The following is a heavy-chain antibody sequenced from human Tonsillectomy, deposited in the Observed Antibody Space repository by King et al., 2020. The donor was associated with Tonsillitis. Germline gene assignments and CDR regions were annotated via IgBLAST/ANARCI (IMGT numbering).Heavy chain of an antibody. D-gene: IGHD3-16*01. Sequence: QLVQSGAEVKKPGESLRISCKGSGYNFSSYWISWVRQMPGKGLEWMGRIDPSDSYTNYSPSFRGHVTISADESISTAYLQWSSLKASDTAMYYCASTSGGANWFDPWGQGTLVTVSS. CDR2: IDPSDSYT. J-gene: IGHJ5*02. V-gene: IGHV5-10-1*03. CDR1: GYNFSSYW. CDR3: ASTSGGANWFDP.